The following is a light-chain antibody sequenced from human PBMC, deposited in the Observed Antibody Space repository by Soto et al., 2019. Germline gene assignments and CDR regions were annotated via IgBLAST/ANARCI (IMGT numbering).Light chain of an antibody. CDR3: SSYTSSSTLNVL. CDR1: SSDINNYNY. CDR2: DVS. Sequence: QSVLTQPASVSGSPGQSITISCTGTSSDINNYNYVSWYQQHPGKAPKLMIYDVSNRPSGVSNRFSGSKSGNTASLTISGLQAEDEADYYCSSYTSSSTLNVLFGGGTKLTVL. V-gene: IGLV2-14*01. J-gene: IGLJ2*01.